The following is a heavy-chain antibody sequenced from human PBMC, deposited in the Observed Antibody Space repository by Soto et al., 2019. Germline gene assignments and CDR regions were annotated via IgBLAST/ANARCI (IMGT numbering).Heavy chain of an antibody. CDR1: GFPFSSYG. CDR2: IWYDGSNK. V-gene: IGHV3-33*01. D-gene: IGHD2-2*01. Sequence: PGGSLRLSCASSGFPFSSYGMHWVRQATGKGLEWVAVIWYDGSNKYYADSVKGRFTISRDNSKNTLYLQMNSLRAEDTAVYYCARESLIVVVPAAMSGGMDVWGQGTTVTVSS. J-gene: IGHJ6*02. CDR3: ARESLIVVVPAAMSGGMDV.